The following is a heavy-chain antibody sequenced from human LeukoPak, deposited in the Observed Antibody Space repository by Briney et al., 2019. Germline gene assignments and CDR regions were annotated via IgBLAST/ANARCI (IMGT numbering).Heavy chain of an antibody. CDR3: ARAPPLAVAGHWFDP. J-gene: IGHJ5*02. Sequence: SETLSLTCTVSGGSISSSSYYWGWIRQPPGKGLEWIGSIYYSGSTYYNPSLKSRVTISVDTSKNQFSLKLSSVTAADTAVYYCARAPPLAVAGHWFDPWGQGTLVTVSS. CDR2: IYYSGST. CDR1: GGSISSSSYY. D-gene: IGHD6-19*01. V-gene: IGHV4-39*07.